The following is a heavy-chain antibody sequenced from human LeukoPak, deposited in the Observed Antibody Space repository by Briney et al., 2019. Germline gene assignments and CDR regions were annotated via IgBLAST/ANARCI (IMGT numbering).Heavy chain of an antibody. CDR1: GFTFSDYY. CDR2: ISSSGSTI. D-gene: IGHD3-10*01. CDR3: ARDPNGSGSYYSDWFDP. V-gene: IGHV3-11*01. J-gene: IGHJ5*02. Sequence: GGSPRLSCAASGFTFSDYYMSWIRQAPGKGLEWVSYISSSGSTIYYADSVKGRFTISRDNAKNSLYLQMNSLRAEDTAVYYCARDPNGSGSYYSDWFDPWGQGTLVTVSS.